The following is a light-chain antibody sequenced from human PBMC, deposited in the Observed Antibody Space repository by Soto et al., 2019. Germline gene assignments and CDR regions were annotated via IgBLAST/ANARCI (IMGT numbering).Light chain of an antibody. V-gene: IGLV2-14*01. CDR2: EVS. Sequence: QSALTQPASVSGSPGQSITISCTGTTNDVGGYNFVSWYQLHPGKAPKLMIFEVSNRPSGVSNRFSGSKSGNTASLTISGLQAEDEADYYCSSYTSSGTRVFGTGTKVTV. CDR1: TNDVGGYNF. CDR3: SSYTSSGTRV. J-gene: IGLJ1*01.